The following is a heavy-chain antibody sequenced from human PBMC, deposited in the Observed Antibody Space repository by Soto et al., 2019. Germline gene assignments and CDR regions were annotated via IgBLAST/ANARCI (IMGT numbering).Heavy chain of an antibody. J-gene: IGHJ5*02. V-gene: IGHV4-31*03. CDR1: GGSISSGGYY. CDR3: ARQPLQARRFGP. CDR2: IYYSGST. Sequence: SETLSLTCTVSGGSISSGGYYWSWILQHPGKGLEWIGYIYYSGSTYYNPSLKSRVTISVDTSKNQFSLKLSSVTAADTAVYYCARQPLQARRFGPWGQGTLVTVSS. D-gene: IGHD1-1*01.